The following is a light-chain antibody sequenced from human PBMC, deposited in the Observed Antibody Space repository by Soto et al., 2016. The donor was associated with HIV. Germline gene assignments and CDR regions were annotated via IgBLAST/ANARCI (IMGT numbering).Light chain of an antibody. CDR2: AAS. Sequence: AIRMTQSPSPFSASTGDRVTITCRAGQGISSYLAWYQQKPGKAPKLLIYAASTLQSGVPSRFSGSGSGTDFTLTISCLQSEDFATYYCQQYYSYPLTFGGGTKVEIK. CDR1: QGISSY. CDR3: QQYYSYPLT. V-gene: IGKV1-8*01. J-gene: IGKJ4*01.